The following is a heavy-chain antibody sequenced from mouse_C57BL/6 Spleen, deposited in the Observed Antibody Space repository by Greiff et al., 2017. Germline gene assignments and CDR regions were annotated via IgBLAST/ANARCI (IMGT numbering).Heavy chain of an antibody. Sequence: VQLQQSGPELVKPGASVKLSCKASGYTFTSYDINWVKQRPGQGLEWIGWIYPRDGSTKYNEKFKGKATLTVDTSSSTAYMELHSRRSEESAVYFCARGSVAYWGQGTLVTVSA. CDR3: ARGSVAY. CDR2: IYPRDGST. V-gene: IGHV1-85*01. CDR1: GYTFTSYD. J-gene: IGHJ3*01.